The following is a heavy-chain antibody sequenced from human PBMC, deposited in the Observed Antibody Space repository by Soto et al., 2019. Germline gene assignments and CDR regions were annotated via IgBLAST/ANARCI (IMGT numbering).Heavy chain of an antibody. CDR2: IDPSDSYT. D-gene: IGHD6-13*01. V-gene: IGHV5-10-1*01. J-gene: IGHJ4*02. CDR1: GYRFTSYW. CDR3: ARRIAGGVFDY. Sequence: PGESLKISCKGSGYRFTSYWTSWVRQMPGKGLEWMGRIDPSDSYTNYSPSFQGHDTISVDKSISTAYLQWSSLKASDTAMYYCARRIAGGVFDYWGQGTLGTVSA.